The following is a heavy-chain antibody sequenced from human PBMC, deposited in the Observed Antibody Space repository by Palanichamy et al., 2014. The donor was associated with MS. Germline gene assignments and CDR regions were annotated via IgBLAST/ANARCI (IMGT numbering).Heavy chain of an antibody. J-gene: IGHJ4*02. CDR1: VTPSAVLIAT. V-gene: IGHV4-39*01. CDR2: IYYSGNT. D-gene: IGHD1-26*01. CDR3: ARHGPGIGTYYSSFDS. Sequence: QSQLQESGPGLVKSSETLVPHLPMSLVTPSAVLIATGAGSASPQEGLEWIASIYYSGNTYFNPSLKSRVTISVDTSKNQXSLRLNSVTATDTAVYFCARHGPGIGTYYSSFDSWGQGTLVTVSS.